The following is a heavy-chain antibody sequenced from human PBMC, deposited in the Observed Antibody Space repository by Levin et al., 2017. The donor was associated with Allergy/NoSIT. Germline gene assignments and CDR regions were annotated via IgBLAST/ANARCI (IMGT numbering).Heavy chain of an antibody. CDR3: AKYDAYITASRSY. V-gene: IGHV3-23*01. D-gene: IGHD2-21*01. Sequence: GGSLRLSCAASGFTFSTYAMGWVRQAPGKGLEWVSTITGSGDSSGESTYYADSVKGRFTISRDISKNTLYLQMNSLRAEDTAVYYCAKYDAYITASRSYWGQGTLVTVSS. CDR2: ITGSGDSSGEST. J-gene: IGHJ4*02. CDR1: GFTFSTYA.